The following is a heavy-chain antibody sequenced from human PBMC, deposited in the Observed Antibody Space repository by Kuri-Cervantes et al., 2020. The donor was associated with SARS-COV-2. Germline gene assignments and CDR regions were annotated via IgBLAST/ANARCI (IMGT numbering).Heavy chain of an antibody. CDR3: ARQKFGVPAAKTAGDEYFQH. D-gene: IGHD2-2*01. CDR1: GYTFTSYY. CDR2: INPSGGST. Sequence: ASVKVSCKASGYTFTSYYMHWARQAPGQGLERMGRINPSGGSTSYAQKFQGRVTMTRETSTSTVYMELSSLRAEDTAVYYCARQKFGVPAAKTAGDEYFQHWGQGTQVTVSS. V-gene: IGHV1-46*01. J-gene: IGHJ1*01.